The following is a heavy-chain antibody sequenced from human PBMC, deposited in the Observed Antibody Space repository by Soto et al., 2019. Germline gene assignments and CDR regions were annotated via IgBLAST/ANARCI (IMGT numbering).Heavy chain of an antibody. CDR3: AGSPLARFGAPTEGMDV. V-gene: IGHV5-51*01. CDR1: GYSFTSYW. J-gene: IGHJ6*02. CDR2: IYPGDSDT. D-gene: IGHD3-10*01. Sequence: PGESLKISCKGSGYSFTSYWIGWVRQMPGKGLEWMGIIYPGDSDTRYSPSFQGQVTISADKSISTAYLQWSSLKASDTAMYYCAGSPLARFGAPTEGMDVWGQGTTVTVSS.